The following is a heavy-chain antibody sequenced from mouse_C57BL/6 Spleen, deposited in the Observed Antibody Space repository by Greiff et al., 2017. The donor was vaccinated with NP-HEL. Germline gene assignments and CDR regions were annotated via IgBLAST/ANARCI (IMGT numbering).Heavy chain of an antibody. D-gene: IGHD4-1*01. J-gene: IGHJ1*03. V-gene: IGHV1-64*01. CDR2: IHPTSGST. CDR3: ARQLGRRYFDV. CDR1: GYTFTSYW. Sequence: QVQLKQPGAELVKPGASVKLSCKASGYTFTSYWMHWVKQRPGQGLEWIGMIHPTSGSTNYNEKFKSKATLTVDKSSSTAYMQLSSLTSEDSAVYYCARQLGRRYFDVWGTGTTVTVSS.